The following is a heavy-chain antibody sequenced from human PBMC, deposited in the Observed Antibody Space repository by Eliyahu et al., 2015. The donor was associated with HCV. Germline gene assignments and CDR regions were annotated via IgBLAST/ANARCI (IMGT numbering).Heavy chain of an antibody. CDR3: AREVYDFLGGYQDGRGRNGVDV. Sequence: ASGFIFSSYTINWVRQAPGQGLEWVSSISTTSTFIYYADSVKGRFTISRDNSKKSVYLQMNSLRADDTAVYYCAREVYDFLGGYQDGRGRNGVDVWGQGTTVTVSS. CDR2: ISTTSTFI. D-gene: IGHD3-3*01. J-gene: IGHJ6*02. V-gene: IGHV3-21*01. CDR1: GFIFSSYT.